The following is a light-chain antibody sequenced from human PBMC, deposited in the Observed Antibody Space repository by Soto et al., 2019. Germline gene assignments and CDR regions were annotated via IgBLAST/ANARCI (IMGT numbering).Light chain of an antibody. Sequence: QAVVTQEPSLTVSPGGTVTLTCGSSSGPVISGHYPTWLQQKPGQAPRTVIYDTSKKYSWTPARFSAALLGGKAALTLSAAQPEDEADYYCVLSYSAADVVFGGGTKLTVL. J-gene: IGLJ2*01. CDR2: DTS. CDR3: VLSYSAADVV. V-gene: IGLV7-46*01. CDR1: SGPVISGHY.